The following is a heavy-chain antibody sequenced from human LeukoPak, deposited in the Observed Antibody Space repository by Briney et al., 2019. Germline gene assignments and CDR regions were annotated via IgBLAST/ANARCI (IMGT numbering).Heavy chain of an antibody. D-gene: IGHD3-10*01. J-gene: IGHJ3*02. CDR1: GFTFSMSW. Sequence: GGSLRLSCAASGFTFSMSWMTWVRQAPGKGLEWVASINGHGSGIHYVDSVKGRFTISRDNAKNSLYLQMNSLRAEDTAVYYCARDRGGGPRDAFDIWGQGTMVTVSS. CDR3: ARDRGGGPRDAFDI. CDR2: INGHGSGI. V-gene: IGHV3-7*01.